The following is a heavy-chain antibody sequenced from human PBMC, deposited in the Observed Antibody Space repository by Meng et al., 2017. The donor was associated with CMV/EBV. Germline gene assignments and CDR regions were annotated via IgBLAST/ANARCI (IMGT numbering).Heavy chain of an antibody. CDR3: ARDPYCSSTSCYTGTPLNYGMDV. J-gene: IGHJ6*02. CDR1: GYTFTGYY. V-gene: IGHV1-2*02. D-gene: IGHD2-2*02. CDR2: INPNSGGT. Sequence: ASVKVSCKASGYTFTGYYMHWVRQAPGQGLEWMGWINPNSGGTNYAQKFQGRVTMTRDTSISTVYMELSSLRSEDTAVYYCARDPYCSSTSCYTGTPLNYGMDVWGQGTTVTVSS.